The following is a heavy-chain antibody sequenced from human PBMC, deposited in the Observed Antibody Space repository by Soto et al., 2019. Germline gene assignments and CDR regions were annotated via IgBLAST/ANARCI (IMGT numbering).Heavy chain of an antibody. Sequence: SETLSLTCAVYGGSFSDGGWSWSRQRPGKGLEWIGEINPSGSSNYNPSLNSRVTISVDTAKNQFSLKLSSVTAADTAVYYCARGPTGYRSSWYDYWGQGPLLT. J-gene: IGHJ4*02. CDR3: ARGPTGYRSSWYDY. CDR1: GGSFSDGG. V-gene: IGHV4-34*01. CDR2: INPSGSS. D-gene: IGHD6-13*01.